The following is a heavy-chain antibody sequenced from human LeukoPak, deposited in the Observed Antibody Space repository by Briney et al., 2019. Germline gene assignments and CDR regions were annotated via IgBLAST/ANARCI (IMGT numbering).Heavy chain of an antibody. CDR1: GFTFSSYS. J-gene: IGHJ6*02. Sequence: PGGSLRLSCAASGFTFSSYSMTWVRQAPGKGLEWVSYISSSSSTIYYADSVRGRFTISRDNSKNTLYLQMHSLRVDDTAVYYCAHLVWEYVGGLDVWGQGTTVTVSS. CDR3: AHLVWEYVGGLDV. CDR2: ISSSSSTI. V-gene: IGHV3-48*01. D-gene: IGHD1-26*01.